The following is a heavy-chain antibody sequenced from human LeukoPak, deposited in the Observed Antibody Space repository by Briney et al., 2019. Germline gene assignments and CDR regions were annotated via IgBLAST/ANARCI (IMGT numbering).Heavy chain of an antibody. J-gene: IGHJ4*02. Sequence: SETLSLTCTVSGGSISSYYWSWIRQPAGKGLEWIGRIYTSGSTNYNPSLKSRVTMSVDTSKNQFSLKLSSVTAADTAVYYCARDKKYYYDSSAIYFDYWGQGTLVTVSS. D-gene: IGHD3-22*01. V-gene: IGHV4-4*07. CDR3: ARDKKYYYDSSAIYFDY. CDR1: GGSISSYY. CDR2: IYTSGST.